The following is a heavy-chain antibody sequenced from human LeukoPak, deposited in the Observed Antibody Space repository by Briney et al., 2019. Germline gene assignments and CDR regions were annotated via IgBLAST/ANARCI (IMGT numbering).Heavy chain of an antibody. CDR3: ANIVGAVLDY. CDR1: GXTFSSYA. V-gene: IGHV3-23*01. D-gene: IGHD1-26*01. J-gene: IGHJ4*02. CDR2: ISGSGGST. Sequence: GGSLRLSCAASGXTFSSYAMSWVRQAPGKGLYWVSSISGSGGSTYYADFVKGRFTISRDNFKNTLYLQMNSLRAEDTAVYYCANIVGAVLDYWGQGTLVTVSS.